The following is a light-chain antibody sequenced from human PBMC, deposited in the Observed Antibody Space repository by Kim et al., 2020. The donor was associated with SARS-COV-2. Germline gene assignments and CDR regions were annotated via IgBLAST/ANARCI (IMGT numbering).Light chain of an antibody. CDR1: QDITNY. CDR3: QQFDSLPIT. Sequence: ASVADRVTITCQASQDITNYLNLYQQRPGKAPRLLIHDASNLETGVPARFSGSGSGTDFTFTISSLQPEDIATYYCQQFDSLPITFGQGTRLEIK. CDR2: DAS. V-gene: IGKV1-33*01. J-gene: IGKJ5*01.